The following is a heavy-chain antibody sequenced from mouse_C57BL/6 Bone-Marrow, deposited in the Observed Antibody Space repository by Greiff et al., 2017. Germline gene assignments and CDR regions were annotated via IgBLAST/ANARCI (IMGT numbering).Heavy chain of an antibody. CDR1: GYSITSGYY. V-gene: IGHV3-6*01. J-gene: IGHJ3*01. D-gene: IGHD4-1*01. CDR3: ARKEAGTSL. Sequence: ESGPGLVKPSQSLSLTCSVTGYSITSGYYWNWIRQFPGNKLEWMGYISYDGSNNYNPSLKNRSSITRDTSKNQFFLKLNSVTTEDTATYYCARKEAGTSLWGQGTLVTVSA. CDR2: ISYDGSN.